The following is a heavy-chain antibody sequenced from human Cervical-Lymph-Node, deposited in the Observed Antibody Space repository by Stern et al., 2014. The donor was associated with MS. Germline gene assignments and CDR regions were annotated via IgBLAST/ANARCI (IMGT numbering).Heavy chain of an antibody. CDR3: GRDTCRGGGCYFRY. CDR1: GFFLSNYG. CDR2: VSNEGSKQ. D-gene: IGHD2-15*01. Sequence: QVQLVESGGGVVQPARPFRLSCAASGFFLSNYGMHWVRHPPAQGLAWEALVSNEGSKQFCADSVKSRFTISRDNANNTLYLQMNSLRPEDTAVYYCGRDTCRGGGCYFRYWGQGILITVSS. J-gene: IGHJ4*02. V-gene: IGHV3-30*03.